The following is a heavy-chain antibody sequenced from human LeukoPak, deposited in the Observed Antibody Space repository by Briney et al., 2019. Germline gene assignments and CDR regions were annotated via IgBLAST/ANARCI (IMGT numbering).Heavy chain of an antibody. V-gene: IGHV3-15*01. Sequence: PGGSLRLSCAASGFTFSNAWMSWVRQAPGKGLEWVGLIKSKTDGGTTDYAAPVKGRFTISRDDSKNTLYLQMNSLKTEDTAVYYCTTANYYYEEYFQQWRQGTLVTVSS. CDR3: TTANYYYEEYFQQ. CDR1: GFTFSNAW. D-gene: IGHD3-22*01. J-gene: IGHJ1*01. CDR2: IKSKTDGGTT.